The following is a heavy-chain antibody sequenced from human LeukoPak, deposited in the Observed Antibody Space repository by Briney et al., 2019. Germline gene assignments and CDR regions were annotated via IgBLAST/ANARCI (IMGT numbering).Heavy chain of an antibody. Sequence: PSETLSLTCTVSGGSISSSSYYWGWIRQPPGKGLEWIGSIYYSGSTYYNPSLKSRVTISVDTSKNQFSLKLSSVTAADTAVYYCARIGYFSSTSCYPTNAFDIWGQGTMVTVSS. CDR3: ARIGYFSSTSCYPTNAFDI. J-gene: IGHJ3*02. CDR2: IYYSGST. V-gene: IGHV4-39*01. CDR1: GGSISSSSYY. D-gene: IGHD2-2*01.